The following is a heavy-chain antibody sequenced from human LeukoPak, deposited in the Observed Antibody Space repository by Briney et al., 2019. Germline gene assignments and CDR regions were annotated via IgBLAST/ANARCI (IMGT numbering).Heavy chain of an antibody. CDR2: IIPILGIA. CDR3: ARDRLMGTRVYYYYGMDV. V-gene: IGHV1-69*04. J-gene: IGHJ6*02. D-gene: IGHD2-2*01. CDR1: GGTFSSYA. Sequence: SVKVSCKASGGTFSSYAISWVRQAPGQGLEWMGRIIPILGIANYAQKFQGRVTITADNSTSTAYMELSSLRSEDTAVYYCARDRLMGTRVYYYYGMDVWGQGTTVTVSS.